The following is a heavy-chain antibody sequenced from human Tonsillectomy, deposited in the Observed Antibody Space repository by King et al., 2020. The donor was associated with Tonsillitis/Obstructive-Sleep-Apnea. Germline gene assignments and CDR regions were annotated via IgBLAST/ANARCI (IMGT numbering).Heavy chain of an antibody. V-gene: IGHV3-15*01. D-gene: IGHD3-3*01. CDR2: IKSKSDGGTT. CDR3: TTETPQLRFLEWQCFDY. J-gene: IGHJ4*02. CDR1: GFTFSNAW. Sequence: VQLVESGGGLVKPGGSLRLSCAVSGFTFSNAWMSWVRQTPGKGLEWVGRIKSKSDGGTTEYAAPVKGRFTISRDDSKNRGYLQMKSLKTEDTAVYYCTTETPQLRFLEWQCFDYWGQGTLVTVSS.